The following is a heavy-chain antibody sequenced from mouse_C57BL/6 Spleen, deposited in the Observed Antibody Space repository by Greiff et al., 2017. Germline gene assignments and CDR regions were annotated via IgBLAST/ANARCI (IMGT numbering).Heavy chain of an antibody. Sequence: QVQLQQPGAELVKPGASVKLSCKASGYTFTSYWMHWVKQRPGRGLEWIGRIDPNSGGTNYNEKFKSKATLTVDTSSSTAYMQLSSLTSEDSAVYYCARDYGSSYQAWFAYWGQGTLVTVSA. CDR2: IDPNSGGT. CDR3: ARDYGSSYQAWFAY. D-gene: IGHD1-1*01. V-gene: IGHV1-62-3*01. CDR1: GYTFTSYW. J-gene: IGHJ3*01.